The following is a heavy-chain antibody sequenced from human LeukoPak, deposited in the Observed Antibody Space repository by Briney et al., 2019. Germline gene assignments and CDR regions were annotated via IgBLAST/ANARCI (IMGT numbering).Heavy chain of an antibody. V-gene: IGHV5-51*01. CDR2: IFPRDSDV. Sequence: PGESLTISCKTSGYTFTSYWIGWVRQTPGKGLECMGVIFPRDSDVRYSPSFQGQVTISAGKSTNTAYLHWGSLKASDSAMYYCVRSLPGTLLRGYGMDVWGPGTTVTVS. J-gene: IGHJ6*02. CDR3: VRSLPGTLLRGYGMDV. D-gene: IGHD3-10*01. CDR1: GYTFTSYW.